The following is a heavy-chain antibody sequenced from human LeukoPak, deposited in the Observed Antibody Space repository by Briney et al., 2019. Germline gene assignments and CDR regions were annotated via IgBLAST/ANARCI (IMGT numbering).Heavy chain of an antibody. Sequence: ASVKVSCEASGYTFTSYGISWVRQAPGQGLEWMGWISAYNGDTNYAQKLQDRVTMATDTSTSTAYMELRSLRSDDTAVYYCAIGYRGYSYWGQGTLVTVSS. CDR2: ISAYNGDT. D-gene: IGHD5-18*01. CDR3: AIGYRGYSY. CDR1: GYTFTSYG. V-gene: IGHV1-18*01. J-gene: IGHJ4*02.